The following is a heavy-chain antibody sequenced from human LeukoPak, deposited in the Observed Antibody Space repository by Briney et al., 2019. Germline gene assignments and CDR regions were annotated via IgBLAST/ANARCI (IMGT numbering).Heavy chain of an antibody. J-gene: IGHJ2*01. D-gene: IGHD3-10*01. CDR1: GFTFNNYA. V-gene: IGHV3-23*01. Sequence: PGGSLRLSCAASGFTFNNYAMSWVRQAPGKGLERVSAISGSGGATYYADSVKARFTISRDNAKNSLYLQMNNLRAEDTAVYYCARSNYGSGSPGKKSYWYFDLWGRGTLVPVSS. CDR3: ARSNYGSGSPGKKSYWYFDL. CDR2: ISGSGGAT.